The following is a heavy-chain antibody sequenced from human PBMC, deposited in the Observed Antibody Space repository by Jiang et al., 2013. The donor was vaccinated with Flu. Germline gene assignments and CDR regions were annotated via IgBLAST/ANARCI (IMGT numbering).Heavy chain of an antibody. D-gene: IGHD3-3*01. Sequence: GLVKPSETLSLTCTVSGYSISSGYYWGWIRQPPGKGLEWIGSIYHSGSTYYNPSLKSRVTISVDTSKNQFSLKLSSVTAADTAVYYCARWGLLLESPHPFDIWGQGTMVTVSS. J-gene: IGHJ3*02. CDR1: GYSISSGYY. CDR2: IYHSGST. V-gene: IGHV4-38-2*02. CDR3: ARWGLLLESPHPFDI.